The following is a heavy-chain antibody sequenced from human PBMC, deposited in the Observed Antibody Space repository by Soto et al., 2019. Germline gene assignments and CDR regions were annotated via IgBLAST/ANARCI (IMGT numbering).Heavy chain of an antibody. Sequence: GGSLRLSCSASGFTFIDYGMAWVRQAPGKGLEWVAGINGRGDTLDIVDSVKGRFSISRDNSKTTVYLQMNSLRAEDTAVYYCAKDRGALRWPEEHYYFDYGGKGPLVTVSS. V-gene: IGHV3-23*01. D-gene: IGHD4-17*01. CDR1: GFTFIDYG. CDR3: AKDRGALRWPEEHYYFDY. CDR2: INGRGDTL. J-gene: IGHJ4*02.